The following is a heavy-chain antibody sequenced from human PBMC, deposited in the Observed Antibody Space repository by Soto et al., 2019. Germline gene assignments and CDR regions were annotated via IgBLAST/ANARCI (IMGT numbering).Heavy chain of an antibody. J-gene: IGHJ5*02. CDR1: GFSVSINY. V-gene: IGHV3-53*02. Sequence: EVQLVETGGDLIQPGGSLRLSCAASGFSVSINYMSWVRQGPGKGLEWVSIINADGSSYYADSVKGRFTISRDNSKNTVDLQMNSLRAEDTAVYYCASIAVAEGFDPWGQGTLVTVSS. CDR3: ASIAVAEGFDP. D-gene: IGHD6-19*01. CDR2: INADGSS.